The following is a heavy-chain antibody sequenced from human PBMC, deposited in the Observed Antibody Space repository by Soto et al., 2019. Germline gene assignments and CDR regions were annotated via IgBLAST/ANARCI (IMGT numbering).Heavy chain of an antibody. CDR2: IYYSGST. Sequence: QLQLQESGPGLVKPSETLSLTCTVSGGSISSSSYYWGWIRQPPGKGLEWIGSIYYSGSTYYNPSLKSRVTISVDTSKNQFSLKLSSVTAADTAVYYCVVVPAAIWSDWFDPWGQGTLVTVSS. CDR3: VVVPAAIWSDWFDP. CDR1: GGSISSSSYY. V-gene: IGHV4-39*01. D-gene: IGHD2-2*01. J-gene: IGHJ5*02.